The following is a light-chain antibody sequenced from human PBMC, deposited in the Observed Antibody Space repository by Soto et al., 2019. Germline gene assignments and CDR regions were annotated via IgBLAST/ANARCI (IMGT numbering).Light chain of an antibody. CDR3: CSYAGTYTLML. V-gene: IGLV2-11*01. CDR2: DVT. CDR1: SSDVGGYNY. Sequence: QSALTQPRSVSGSPGQSVTISCTGTSSDVGGYNYVSWYQQHPGKAPKLMIYDVTKRPSGVPDRFSGSKSANTASLSISGLQPEDEADYYCCSYAGTYTLMLFGGGTKLTVL. J-gene: IGLJ2*01.